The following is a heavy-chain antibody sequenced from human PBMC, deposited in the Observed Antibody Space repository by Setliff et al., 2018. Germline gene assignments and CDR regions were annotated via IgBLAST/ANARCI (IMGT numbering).Heavy chain of an antibody. D-gene: IGHD3-10*01. J-gene: IGHJ4*02. CDR1: GYTFISYG. V-gene: IGHV1-18*01. CDR2: IRGYNGNT. Sequence: ASVKVSCKTSGYTFISYGLSWMRQAPGQGLEWMGWIRGYNGNTEYAQNLQGRVTITADTSIDTAYMELSSLTSEDTAVYYCATDLAIRGVQFDYWGRGTLVTVSS. CDR3: ATDLAIRGVQFDY.